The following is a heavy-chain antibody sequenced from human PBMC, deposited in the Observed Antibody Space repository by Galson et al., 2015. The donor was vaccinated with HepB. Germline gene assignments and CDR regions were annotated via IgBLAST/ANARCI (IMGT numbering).Heavy chain of an antibody. CDR2: LSGSSGNI. V-gene: IGHV3-23*01. D-gene: IGHD3-10*01. CDR3: AKAIWFGDPNMDV. Sequence: SLRLSCAASGFTFTAYAMSWVRQAPGKGLEWVSSLSGSSGNIYYADSVRGRFTISRDTSTYTLFLQMNSLRAEDTALYYCAKAIWFGDPNMDVWGKGTTVTVSS. CDR1: GFTFTAYA. J-gene: IGHJ6*03.